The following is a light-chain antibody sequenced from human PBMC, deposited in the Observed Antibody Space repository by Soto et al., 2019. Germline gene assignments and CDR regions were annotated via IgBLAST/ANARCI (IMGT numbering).Light chain of an antibody. CDR1: QSISSW. J-gene: IGKJ1*01. Sequence: DIQMTPSPSTLSASVGDRVTITCRASQSISSWLAWYQQKPGKAPKLLIYDASSLESGVPSRFSGSGSGTEFTLTISSLQPDDFATYYCQHYNSYSEAFGQRTKVDIK. CDR2: DAS. V-gene: IGKV1-5*01. CDR3: QHYNSYSEA.